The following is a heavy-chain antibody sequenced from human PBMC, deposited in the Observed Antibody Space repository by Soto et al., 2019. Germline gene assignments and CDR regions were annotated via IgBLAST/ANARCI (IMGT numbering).Heavy chain of an antibody. CDR3: ARHGVTPNSRSNYGMDV. CDR2: IDPSDSYT. J-gene: IGHJ6*02. Sequence: RGESLKISCNGSGYTFTSYWTSWGRQMPGKGLEWMGRIDPSDSYTNYSPSFQGHVTISADKSISTAYLQWSSLKASDTAMYYCARHGVTPNSRSNYGMDVWGQGTTVTVSS. CDR1: GYTFTSYW. V-gene: IGHV5-10-1*01. D-gene: IGHD7-27*01.